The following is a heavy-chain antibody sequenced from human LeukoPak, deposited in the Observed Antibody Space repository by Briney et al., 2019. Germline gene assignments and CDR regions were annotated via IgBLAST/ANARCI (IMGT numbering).Heavy chain of an antibody. CDR1: GGSISSSSYY. V-gene: IGHV4-39*07. CDR2: IYYSGST. CDR3: ARGHGYSSSWYSG. J-gene: IGHJ4*02. D-gene: IGHD6-13*01. Sequence: PSETLSLTCTVSGGSISSSSYYWGWIRQPPEKGLEWIGSIYYSGSTYYNPSLKSRVTISVDTSKNQFSLKLSSVTAADTAVYYCARGHGYSSSWYSGWGQGTLVTVSS.